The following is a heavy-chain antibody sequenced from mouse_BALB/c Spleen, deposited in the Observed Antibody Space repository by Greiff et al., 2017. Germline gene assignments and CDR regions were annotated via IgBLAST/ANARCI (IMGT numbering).Heavy chain of an antibody. J-gene: IGHJ2*01. D-gene: IGHD1-1*01. CDR2: IWSGGST. CDR3: ARGDYYGSVDY. Sequence: VQLQESGPGLVQPSQSLSITCTVSGFSLTSYGVHWVRQSPGKGLEWLGVIWSGGSTDYNAAFISRLSISKDNSKSQVFFKMNSLQANDTAIYYCARGDYYGSVDYWGQGTTLTVSS. CDR1: GFSLTSYG. V-gene: IGHV2-2*02.